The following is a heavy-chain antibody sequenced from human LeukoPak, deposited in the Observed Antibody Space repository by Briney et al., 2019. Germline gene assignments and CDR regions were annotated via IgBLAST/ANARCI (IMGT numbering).Heavy chain of an antibody. CDR3: ARGAVAGKMSWFDP. CDR2: IYYDGSA. J-gene: IGHJ5*02. V-gene: IGHV4-59*01. D-gene: IGHD6-19*01. Sequence: SETLSLTCTVSGASISSYYWIWIRQPQGKGLEWIGHIYYDGSANYNPSLKSRVTISVDTSKNQFSLNLSSVTAADTAVYYCARGAVAGKMSWFDPWGQGTLVTVSS. CDR1: GASISSYY.